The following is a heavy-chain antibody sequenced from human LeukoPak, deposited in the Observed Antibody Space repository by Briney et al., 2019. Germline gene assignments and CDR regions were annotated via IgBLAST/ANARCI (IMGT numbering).Heavy chain of an antibody. D-gene: IGHD3-16*02. J-gene: IGHJ4*02. CDR3: ARDGLGYDYVWGSYRHYFDY. Sequence: AASVKVSCKASGYTFTSYGISWVRQAPGQGLEWMGWISAYNGNTNYAQKLQGRVTMTTDTSTSPAYMELRSLGSDDTAVYYCARDGLGYDYVWGSYRHYFDYWGQGTLVTVSS. CDR2: ISAYNGNT. CDR1: GYTFTSYG. V-gene: IGHV1-18*01.